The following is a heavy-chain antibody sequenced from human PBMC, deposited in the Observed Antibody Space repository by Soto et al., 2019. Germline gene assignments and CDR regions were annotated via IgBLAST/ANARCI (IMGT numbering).Heavy chain of an antibody. CDR1: VGTFSSYS. CDR2: FDPEEGET. Sequence: ASVKVSCKASVGTFSSYSISWVRQAPGQGLEWMGGFDPEEGETIYSPKFQGRVTMTEDTSTDTAHMELSGLRFEDTAVYYCATEVCTEGVCYQDLWGQGPLVT. D-gene: IGHD2-8*01. V-gene: IGHV1-24*01. CDR3: ATEVCTEGVCYQDL. J-gene: IGHJ4*02.